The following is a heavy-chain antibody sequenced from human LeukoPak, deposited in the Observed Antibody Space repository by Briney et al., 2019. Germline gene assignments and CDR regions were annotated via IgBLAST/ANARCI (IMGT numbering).Heavy chain of an antibody. J-gene: IGHJ3*02. CDR3: ARDPLYYYGSGSYYHAFDI. V-gene: IGHV1-2*02. CDR2: INPNSGGT. D-gene: IGHD3-10*01. CDR1: GYTFTGYY. Sequence: GASLKVSCKAAGYTFTGYYMHWVRQAPGQRLEGMGWINPNSGGTNYAQKFQGRVTMTRDTSISTAYMELRRLRSDDTAVYYCARDPLYYYGSGSYYHAFDIWGQGTMVTVSS.